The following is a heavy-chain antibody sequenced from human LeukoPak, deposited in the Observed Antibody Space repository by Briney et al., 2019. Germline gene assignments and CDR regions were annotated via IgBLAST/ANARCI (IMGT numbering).Heavy chain of an antibody. V-gene: IGHV1-8*01. CDR3: ARGSALLWFGELFQRSSVHYYYGMDV. CDR1: GYTFTSYD. CDR2: MNPNSGNT. Sequence: ASVKVSCKASGYTFTSYDINWVRQATGQGLEWMGWMNPNSGNTGYAQKFQGRVTMTRHTSISKAYMELSSLRSEDKAVYYCARGSALLWFGELFQRSSVHYYYGMDVWGQGTTVTISS. D-gene: IGHD3-10*01. J-gene: IGHJ6*02.